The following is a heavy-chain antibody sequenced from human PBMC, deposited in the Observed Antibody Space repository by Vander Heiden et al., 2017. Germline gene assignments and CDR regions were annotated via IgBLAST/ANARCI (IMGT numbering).Heavy chain of an antibody. D-gene: IGHD2-2*02. Sequence: QVQLQQWGAGLLKPSETLSLTCDVYGGSFSGSYWSWIRKPTGKGREWVGEINNSGSTNYNPSRKSRVTISVDTSKNQFSLKLSSVTAADTAVYYCARGHYCSSTSCYMTGTDYWGQGTLVTVSS. CDR1: GGSFSGSY. CDR3: ARGHYCSSTSCYMTGTDY. CDR2: INNSGST. J-gene: IGHJ4*02. V-gene: IGHV4-34*01.